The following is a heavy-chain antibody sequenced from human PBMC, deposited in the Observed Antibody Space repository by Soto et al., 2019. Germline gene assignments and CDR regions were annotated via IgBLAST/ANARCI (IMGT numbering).Heavy chain of an antibody. Sequence: QVQLVESGGGVVQPGRSLRLSCAASGFTFSSYGMHWVRQAPGKGLEWVAVISYDGSNKYYADSVEGRFTISRDNSKNTLYLQMNSLRAEDTAVYYCAKWTSPDYWGQGTLVTVSS. CDR2: ISYDGSNK. CDR3: AKWTSPDY. J-gene: IGHJ4*02. CDR1: GFTFSSYG. V-gene: IGHV3-30*18.